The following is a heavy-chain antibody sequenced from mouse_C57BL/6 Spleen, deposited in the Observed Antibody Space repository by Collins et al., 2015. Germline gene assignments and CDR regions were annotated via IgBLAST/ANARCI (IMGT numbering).Heavy chain of an antibody. Sequence: QVQLVQSGPELKKPGETVKISCKASGYTFTDYSMHWVKQAPGKGLKWMGWINTETGEPTYADDFKGRFAFSLETSASTAYLQINNLKNEDTATYFCARAIYYYGMDYWGQGTSVTVSS. CDR2: INTETGEP. CDR1: GYTFTDYS. V-gene: IGHV9-2-1*01. CDR3: ARAIYYYGMDY. J-gene: IGHJ4*01.